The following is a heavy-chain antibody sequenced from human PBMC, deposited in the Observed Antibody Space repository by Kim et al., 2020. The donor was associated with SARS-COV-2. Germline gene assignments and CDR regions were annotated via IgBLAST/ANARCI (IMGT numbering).Heavy chain of an antibody. D-gene: IGHD2-21*02. V-gene: IGHV4-31*03. J-gene: IGHJ3*02. CDR3: ARAASGRAYCGGDCPNWAFDI. CDR2: IYYSGST. Sequence: SETLSLTCTVSGGSISSGGYYWSWIRQHPGKGLEWIGYIYYSGSTYYNPSLKSRVTISVDTSKNQFSLKLSSVTAADTAVYYCARAASGRAYCGGDCPNWAFDIWGQGTMVTVSS. CDR1: GGSISSGGYY.